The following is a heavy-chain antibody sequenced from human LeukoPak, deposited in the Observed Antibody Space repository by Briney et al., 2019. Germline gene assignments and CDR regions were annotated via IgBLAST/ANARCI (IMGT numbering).Heavy chain of an antibody. D-gene: IGHD4-17*01. CDR1: GGSFSGYY. V-gene: IGHV4-34*01. J-gene: IGHJ4*02. CDR2: INHSGST. CDR3: ARQGTVKYYFDY. Sequence: PSETLSLTCAVYGGSFSGYYWSWIRQPPGKGLEWIGEINHSGSTNYNPSLKSRVTISVDTSKNQFSLKLSSVTAADTAVYYCARQGTVKYYFDYWGQGTLVTVSS.